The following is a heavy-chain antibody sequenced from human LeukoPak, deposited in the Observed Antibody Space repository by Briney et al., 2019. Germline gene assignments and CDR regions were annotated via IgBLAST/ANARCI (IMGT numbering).Heavy chain of an antibody. CDR2: INPSGGST. CDR3: ARDGVFCSSTSCYAGYFDY. CDR1: AYMFTCYR. D-gene: IGHD2-2*01. J-gene: IGHJ4*02. Sequence: GASVKVSFKEYAYMFTCYRMHWVRQAPAQGLEWMGIINPSGGSTSYAQKFQGRVTMTRDVSRSTAYMEMSSLRSEDTAVYYCARDGVFCSSTSCYAGYFDYWGQGTLVTVSS. V-gene: IGHV1-46*01.